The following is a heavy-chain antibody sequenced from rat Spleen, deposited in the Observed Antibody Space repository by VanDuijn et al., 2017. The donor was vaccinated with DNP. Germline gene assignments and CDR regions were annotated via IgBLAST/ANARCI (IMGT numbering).Heavy chain of an antibody. J-gene: IGHJ4*01. V-gene: IGHV5-7*01. Sequence: EVQLVESGGGLVQPGRSLKLSCAASGFTVSDYNLAWVRQAPKKCLEWVTTISFDGTETYYQDSVKGRFTISREDAKNTLYLQMDSLRAEDTATYYCARLILRVWEAMDAWGQGTSVTVSS. CDR1: GFTVSDYN. CDR2: ISFDGTET. CDR3: ARLILRVWEAMDA. D-gene: IGHD1-7*01.